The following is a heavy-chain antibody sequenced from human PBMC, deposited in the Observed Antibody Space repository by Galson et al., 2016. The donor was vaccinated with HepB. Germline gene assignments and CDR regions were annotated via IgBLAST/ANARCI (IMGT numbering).Heavy chain of an antibody. J-gene: IGHJ4*02. CDR3: ARVGLSRRMAALGVVFYFDN. D-gene: IGHD3-3*01. CDR2: ITPIFGTT. Sequence: SVKVSCKASGGTFSSYAINWVRQAPGQGLEWLGGITPIFGTTKYAQKFQDRATINADESTRTAYMELSSLRSEDTAVYFCARVGLSRRMAALGVVFYFDNWGQGSLVTVSS. CDR1: GGTFSSYA. V-gene: IGHV1-69*13.